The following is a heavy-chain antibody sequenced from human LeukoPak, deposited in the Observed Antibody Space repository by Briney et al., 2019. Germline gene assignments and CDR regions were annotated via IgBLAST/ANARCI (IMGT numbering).Heavy chain of an antibody. CDR1: GGSISNYF. CDR3: ARGYTSGWYLYFDP. V-gene: IGHV4-59*01. J-gene: IGHJ5*02. D-gene: IGHD6-19*01. CDR2: FYYNGDT. Sequence: SETLSLTCTVSGGSISNYFWSWIRKPPGKGLEWIGYFYYNGDTDYNPSLKSRVTISVDTSKNQLSLRLSSVTAADTAVYFCARGYTSGWYLYFDPWGQGTLVTVSS.